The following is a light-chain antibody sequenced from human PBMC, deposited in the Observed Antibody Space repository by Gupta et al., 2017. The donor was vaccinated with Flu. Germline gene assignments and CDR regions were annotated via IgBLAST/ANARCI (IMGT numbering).Light chain of an antibody. CDR1: SNDVGGSNR. Sequence: QSAPTQPRPVSWSPGQSVTISCTGSSNDVGGSNRVSWYQQRPGKAPKLSLYDVTERPSGVPDRFSGSKSGNTASLTISGLQADDEADYYCSSHAGRVTWVFGTGTTVTVL. J-gene: IGLJ1*01. CDR2: DVT. CDR3: SSHAGRVTWV. V-gene: IGLV2-11*01.